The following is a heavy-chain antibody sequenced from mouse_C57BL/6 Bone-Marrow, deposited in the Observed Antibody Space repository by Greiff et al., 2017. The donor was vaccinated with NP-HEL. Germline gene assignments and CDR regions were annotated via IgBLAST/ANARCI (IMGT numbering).Heavy chain of an antibody. CDR3: TTGGYYAMDY. Sequence: VQLQQSGAELVRPGASVKLSCTASGFNIKDDYMHWVKQRPEQGLEWIGWIDPENGDTAYASKFQGKATITADTSSNTAYLQLSSLTSEDTAVYYCTTGGYYAMDYWGQGTSVTVSS. D-gene: IGHD1-1*02. J-gene: IGHJ4*01. CDR1: GFNIKDDY. CDR2: IDPENGDT. V-gene: IGHV14-4*01.